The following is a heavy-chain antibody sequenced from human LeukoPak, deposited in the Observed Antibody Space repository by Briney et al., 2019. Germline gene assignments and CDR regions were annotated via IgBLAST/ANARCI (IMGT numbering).Heavy chain of an antibody. V-gene: IGHV1-2*02. D-gene: IGHD2-21*02. CDR1: GYTFSGFY. CDR3: ARVEATVGSAFDI. CDR2: MSHNSGDT. J-gene: IGHJ3*02. Sequence: ASVNVSCKASGYTFSGFYMHWVRQAPGQGLEWMGWMSHNSGDTKYAPKFQGRVTMTRDISISTAYMEVNRLTSDDTAVYYCARVEATVGSAFDIWSQGTMVTVSS.